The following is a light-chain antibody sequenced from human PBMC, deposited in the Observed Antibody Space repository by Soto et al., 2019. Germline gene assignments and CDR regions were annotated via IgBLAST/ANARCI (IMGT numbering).Light chain of an antibody. CDR2: EVS. V-gene: IGLV2-14*01. J-gene: IGLJ1*01. CDR1: IIDVGNYKY. Sequence: QSALTQPSSLSASPGQSSTISCTGTIIDVGNYKYVSWYQQHPGKAPKLMIYEVSNRPSGVSNRFSGSKSGNTASLTISGLQAEDETDYYCFSYTSSGNYVFGTGTKV. CDR3: FSYTSSGNYV.